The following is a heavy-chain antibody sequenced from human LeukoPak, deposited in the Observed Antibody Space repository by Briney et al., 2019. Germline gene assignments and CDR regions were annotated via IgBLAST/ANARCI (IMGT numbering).Heavy chain of an antibody. CDR2: INHSGST. CDR3: ASAYSSSSHWLDP. CDR1: GGSFSGYY. D-gene: IGHD6-6*01. J-gene: IGHJ5*02. Sequence: PSETLSLTCAVYGGSFSGYYWSWIRQPPGKGLEWIGEINHSGSTNYNPSLKSRVTISVDTSKNQFSLKLSSVTAADTAVYYCASAYSSSSHWLDPWGQGTLVTVSS. V-gene: IGHV4-34*01.